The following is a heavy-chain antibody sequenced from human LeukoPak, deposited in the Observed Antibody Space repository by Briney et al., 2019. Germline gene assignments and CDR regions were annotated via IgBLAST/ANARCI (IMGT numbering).Heavy chain of an antibody. V-gene: IGHV1-18*01. D-gene: IGHD3-9*01. CDR1: GYTFTSYG. CDR3: ARVGSGFDWLHPFQH. CDR2: ISAYNGNT. J-gene: IGHJ1*01. Sequence: ASVKVSCKAAGYTFTSYGISWVRQAPGQGLEWMGWISAYNGNTNYAQKLQGRVTMTTDTSTSTAYRELRSLRSDDTAVYYCARVGSGFDWLHPFQHWGQGTLVTVSS.